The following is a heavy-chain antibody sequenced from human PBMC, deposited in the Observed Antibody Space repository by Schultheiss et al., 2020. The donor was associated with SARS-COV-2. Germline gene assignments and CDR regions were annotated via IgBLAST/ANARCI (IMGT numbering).Heavy chain of an antibody. D-gene: IGHD4-23*01. CDR3: ARDTRTTVVGLDY. J-gene: IGHJ4*02. V-gene: IGHV4-59*12. Sequence: SQTLSLTCTVSGGSISSYYWSWIRQPPGKGLEWIGYIYYSGSTYYNPSLKSRLTISVETSKNHVSLKLSAVTAADTAVYYCARDTRTTVVGLDYWGQGTLVTVSS. CDR2: IYYSGST. CDR1: GGSISSYY.